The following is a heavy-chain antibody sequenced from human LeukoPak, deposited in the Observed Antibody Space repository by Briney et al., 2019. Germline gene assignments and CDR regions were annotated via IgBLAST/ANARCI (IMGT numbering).Heavy chain of an antibody. CDR1: GGSFSGYY. CDR3: ARGRPDYNGGYYFDY. Sequence: KTSETLSLTCAVYGGSFSGYYWSWIRQPPGKGLEWIGEINHSGSTNYNPSLKSRVTISVDTSKNQFSLKLSSVTAADTAVYYCARGRPDYNGGYYFDYWGQGTLVTVSS. CDR2: INHSGST. V-gene: IGHV4-34*01. J-gene: IGHJ4*02. D-gene: IGHD4-4*01.